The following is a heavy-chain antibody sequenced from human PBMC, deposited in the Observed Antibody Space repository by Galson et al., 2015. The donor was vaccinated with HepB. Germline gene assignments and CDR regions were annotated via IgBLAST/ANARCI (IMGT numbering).Heavy chain of an antibody. CDR2: IGGSTGNT. CDR1: GFTFSSYG. D-gene: IGHD6-19*01. Sequence: SLRLSCAASGFTFSSYGMSWVRQAPGKGLEWVSTIGGSTGNTYYADSVKGRFTISRDKSKNTLYLQMSSLRAEDTAVYYFAKRSSSDSYYFDYWGQGTLVTVSS. CDR3: AKRSSSDSYYFDY. V-gene: IGHV3-23*01. J-gene: IGHJ4*02.